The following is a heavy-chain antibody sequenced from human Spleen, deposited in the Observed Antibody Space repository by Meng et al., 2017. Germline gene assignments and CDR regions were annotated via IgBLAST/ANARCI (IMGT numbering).Heavy chain of an antibody. CDR3: ARDHSGSYYVRFDY. D-gene: IGHD1-26*01. Sequence: QVQLQQSGPGLVKPSQTLPLTCAISGDSVSSNIAAWNWIRQSPSRGLGWLGRTYYRSRWFYDYAPSVKSRMTINPDTSKNQFSLQLNSVTPEDTAVYYCARDHSGSYYVRFDYWGQGILVTVSS. CDR1: GDSVSSNIAA. CDR2: TYYRSRWFY. J-gene: IGHJ4*02. V-gene: IGHV6-1*01.